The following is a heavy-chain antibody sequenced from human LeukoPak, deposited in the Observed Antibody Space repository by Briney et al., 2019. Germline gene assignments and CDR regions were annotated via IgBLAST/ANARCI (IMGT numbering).Heavy chain of an antibody. CDR2: TYYRSGWLN. CDR3: ARDKTSGYDPTTFDY. V-gene: IGHV6-1*01. D-gene: IGHD5-12*01. CDR1: GDSVSSNGAA. Sequence: RSQTLSLTCGISGDSVSSNGAAWNWIRQSPSRGLEWLGRTYYRSGWLNDFAPSVKSRIIISPDISKNQFSLQLSSVTPEDTAVYYCARDKTSGYDPTTFDYWGQGTLVTVSS. J-gene: IGHJ4*02.